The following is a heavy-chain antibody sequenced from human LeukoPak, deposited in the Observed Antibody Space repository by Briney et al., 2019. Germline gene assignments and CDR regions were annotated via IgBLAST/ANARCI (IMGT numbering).Heavy chain of an antibody. CDR3: ARKWLLSYFDY. V-gene: IGHV4-38-2*01. J-gene: IGHJ4*02. Sequence: NPGGSLRLSCAASGFTFSSYAMSWIRQPPGKGLEWIGSIYYSGSTYYNPSLKSRVTISVDTSKNQFSLKLSSVTAADTAVYYCARKWLLSYFDYWGQGTLVTVSS. CDR1: GFTFSSYA. D-gene: IGHD3-3*01. CDR2: IYYSGST.